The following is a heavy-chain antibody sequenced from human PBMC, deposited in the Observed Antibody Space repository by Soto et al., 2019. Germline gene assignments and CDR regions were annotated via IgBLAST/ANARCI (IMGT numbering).Heavy chain of an antibody. J-gene: IGHJ6*03. V-gene: IGHV3-11*01. CDR1: GFTFSDYY. CDR3: ARDHSGITIFGVVTNHYYMDV. D-gene: IGHD3-3*01. CDR2: ISSSGSTI. Sequence: GGSLRLSCAASGFTFSDYYMSWIRQAPGKGLEWVSYISSSGSTIYYADSVKGRFTISRDNAKKSLYLQKNSLRAEDTAVYYCARDHSGITIFGVVTNHYYMDVWGKGTTVTVSS.